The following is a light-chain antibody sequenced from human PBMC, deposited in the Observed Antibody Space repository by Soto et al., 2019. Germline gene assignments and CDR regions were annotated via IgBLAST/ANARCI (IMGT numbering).Light chain of an antibody. Sequence: DIQMTQSPSSLSASVGDRVSVTCRTSQNITKILNWDQKKPGKAPKVLIYVTSNLENGVPSRFSGSGSGTHFTLSISSLQPEDFANYYCQQTFSAPGTFGPGTRVEVK. CDR2: VTS. J-gene: IGKJ1*01. CDR3: QQTFSAPGT. V-gene: IGKV1-39*01. CDR1: QNITKI.